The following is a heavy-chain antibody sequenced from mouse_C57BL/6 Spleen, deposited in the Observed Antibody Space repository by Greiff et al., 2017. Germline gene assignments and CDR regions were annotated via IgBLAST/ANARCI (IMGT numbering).Heavy chain of an antibody. CDR3: AKKGYGNYLDV. CDR1: GFSLTSYG. J-gene: IGHJ1*03. Sequence: VQLVESGPGLVQPSQSLSITCTVSGFSLTSYGVHWVRQSPGKGLEWLGVIWRGGSTDYNAAFMSRLSITKDNSNSQVFFKMNSLQADDTAIYYCAKKGYGNYLDVWGTGTTVTVSS. V-gene: IGHV2-5*01. D-gene: IGHD2-10*02. CDR2: IWRGGST.